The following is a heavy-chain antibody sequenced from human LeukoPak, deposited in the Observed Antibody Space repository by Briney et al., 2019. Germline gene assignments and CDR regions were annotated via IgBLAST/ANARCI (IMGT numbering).Heavy chain of an antibody. J-gene: IGHJ3*02. Sequence: SETLSLTCTVSGGSISSSSYYWGWIRQPPGKGLEWIGSIYYSGSTYYNPSLKSRVTISVDTSKNQFSLKLSSVTAADTAVYYCAGRRYYDSSGSPGWAFDIWGQGTMVTVSS. D-gene: IGHD3-22*01. CDR2: IYYSGST. V-gene: IGHV4-39*01. CDR3: AGRRYYDSSGSPGWAFDI. CDR1: GGSISSSSYY.